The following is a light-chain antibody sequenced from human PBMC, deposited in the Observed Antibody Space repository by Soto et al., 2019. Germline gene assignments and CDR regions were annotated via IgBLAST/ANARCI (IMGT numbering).Light chain of an antibody. V-gene: IGKV3-20*01. J-gene: IGKJ5*01. CDR1: QSVSGSY. Sequence: EIVLTQSPGTLSLSPGERATLSCRASQSVSGSYLAWSQQKPGQAPRLLISAASSRATGIPDRFSGSGSGTDFTLTISRLEPEDFAVYYCQQYGSSPPITFGQGTRLEIK. CDR2: AAS. CDR3: QQYGSSPPIT.